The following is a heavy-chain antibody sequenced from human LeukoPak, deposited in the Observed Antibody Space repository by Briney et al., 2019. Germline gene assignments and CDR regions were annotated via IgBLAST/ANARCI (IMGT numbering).Heavy chain of an antibody. Sequence: SETLSLTCAVYGGSFSGYYWSWIRQPPGKGLEWIGEINHSGSTNYNPSLKSRVTISVDTSKNQFSLKLSSVTAADTAVYYCARGHHDFWSGYTRGLIDYWGQGTLVTVSS. D-gene: IGHD3-3*01. V-gene: IGHV4-34*01. J-gene: IGHJ4*02. CDR3: ARGHHDFWSGYTRGLIDY. CDR2: INHSGST. CDR1: GGSFSGYY.